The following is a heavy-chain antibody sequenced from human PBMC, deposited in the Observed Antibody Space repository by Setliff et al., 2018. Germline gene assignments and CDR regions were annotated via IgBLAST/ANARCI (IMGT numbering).Heavy chain of an antibody. J-gene: IGHJ4*02. D-gene: IGHD6-6*01. V-gene: IGHV4-34*01. CDR1: GGGGSFSNYY. CDR3: ARGRNVAARLFDS. CDR2: IYHSRST. Sequence: SETLSLTCGVYGGGGSFSNYYWTWVRQPPGKGLEWIGEIYHSRSTNYNPSLKSRVIISVDTSKNQFSLNLSSATATDTAVYFCARGRNVAARLFDSWGQGTLVTVSS.